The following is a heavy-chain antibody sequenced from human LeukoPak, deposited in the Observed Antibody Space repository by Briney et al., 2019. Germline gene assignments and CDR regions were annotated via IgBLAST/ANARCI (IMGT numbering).Heavy chain of an antibody. CDR3: AREYCSTTRRYMADY. CDR2: ISAYNGIR. V-gene: IGHV1-18*01. J-gene: IGHJ4*02. D-gene: IGHD2-2*01. CDR1: GYTFTSYG. Sequence: GGSVRMSCKASGYTFTSYGFRWVRQAPGQGLEWMGWISAYNGIRNYAQKFHSRVTMTTDTSTRTAYMELRSLRSDDTAVYYCAREYCSTTRRYMADYWGKGT.